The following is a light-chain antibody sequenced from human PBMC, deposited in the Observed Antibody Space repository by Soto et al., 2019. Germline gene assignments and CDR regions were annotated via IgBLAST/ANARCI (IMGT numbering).Light chain of an antibody. J-gene: IGKJ4*01. V-gene: IGKV1-5*01. CDR2: DAS. CDR3: QHART. Sequence: DIQMTQSPSTLSASVGDRVTITCRASQSISSWLAWYQQKPGKAPKLLIYDASSLESGVPSRFSGSGSGTEFTLTISSLQPDDFATYYCQHARTFGGGTKVDIK. CDR1: QSISSW.